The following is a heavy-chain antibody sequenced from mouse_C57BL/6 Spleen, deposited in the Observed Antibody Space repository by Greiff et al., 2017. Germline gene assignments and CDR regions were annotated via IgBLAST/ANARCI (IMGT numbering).Heavy chain of an antibody. D-gene: IGHD2-3*01. CDR2: IYPRDGST. J-gene: IGHJ2*01. CDR1: GYTFTSYD. Sequence: VQLQQSGPELVKPGASVKLSCKASGYTFTSYDINWVKQRPGQGLEWIGWIYPRDGSTKYNEKFKGKATLTVDTSSSTAYMELHSLTSEDSAVYFCARPLIYDGKRGDYWGQGTTLTVSS. CDR3: ARPLIYDGKRGDY. V-gene: IGHV1-85*01.